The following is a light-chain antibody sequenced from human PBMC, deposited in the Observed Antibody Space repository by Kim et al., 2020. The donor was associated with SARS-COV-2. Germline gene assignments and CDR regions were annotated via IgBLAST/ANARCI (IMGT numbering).Light chain of an antibody. CDR3: QQYDGRPIT. V-gene: IGKV1-33*01. J-gene: IGKJ5*01. Sequence: AAVDDRVTITVQASRDIYDSLAWDPHKPGTAPKLLIHDASHLQSGFPSRFSGSWSGTYFALTITNLQPEDTATYSGQQYDGRPITVRQGTRLEIK. CDR2: DAS. CDR1: RDIYDS.